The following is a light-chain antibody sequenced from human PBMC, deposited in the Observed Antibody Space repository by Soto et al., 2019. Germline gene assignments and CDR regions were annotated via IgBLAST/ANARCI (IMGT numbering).Light chain of an antibody. CDR1: QGIRND. Sequence: AIQMTQSPSSLSASVGDRVTITCRASQGIRNDLGWYQQKPGKAPKLLIYAASSLQSGVPSRFSGSGSGTDFTLTISSLQSEDVATYYCQKYNSASWTFGQGTKVDI. V-gene: IGKV1-6*01. J-gene: IGKJ1*01. CDR2: AAS. CDR3: QKYNSASWT.